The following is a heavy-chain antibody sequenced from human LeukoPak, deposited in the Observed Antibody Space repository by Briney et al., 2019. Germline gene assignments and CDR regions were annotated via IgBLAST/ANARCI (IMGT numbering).Heavy chain of an antibody. CDR2: IYYSGTT. CDR3: ARGRYYYDSSGYYYDNWFDP. D-gene: IGHD3-22*01. CDR1: GGPISSYY. Sequence: PETLSLTCTVAGGPISSYYWSWIRQPPGKGLEYIGFIYYSGTTKYNPSLKSRATISVDTSKNQFSLKLTSVTAADTAVYYCARGRYYYDSSGYYYDNWFDPWGQGTLVTVSS. J-gene: IGHJ5*02. V-gene: IGHV4-59*01.